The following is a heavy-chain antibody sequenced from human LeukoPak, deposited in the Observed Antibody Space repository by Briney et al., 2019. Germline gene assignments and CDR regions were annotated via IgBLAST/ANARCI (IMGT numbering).Heavy chain of an antibody. CDR3: ARGKFTGYCSGGSCYSAAHFDY. V-gene: IGHV4-31*03. Sequence: SETLSLTCTVSGGSISSGGYYWSWIRQHPGKGLEWIGYIYYSGSTYYNPSLKSRVTISVDTSKNQFSLKLSSVTAADTAVYYCARGKFTGYCSGGSCYSAAHFDYWGQGTLVTVSS. CDR2: IYYSGST. J-gene: IGHJ4*02. CDR1: GGSISSGGYY. D-gene: IGHD2-15*01.